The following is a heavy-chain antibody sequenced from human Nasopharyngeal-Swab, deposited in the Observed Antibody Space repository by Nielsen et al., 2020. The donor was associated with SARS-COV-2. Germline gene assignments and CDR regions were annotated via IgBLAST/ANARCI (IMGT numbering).Heavy chain of an antibody. D-gene: IGHD1-26*01. V-gene: IGHV3-48*03. CDR3: ARGGDTEIDY. Sequence: RQPPGKGLEWVSYISSSGSTIYYADSVKGRFTISRDNAKNSLYLQMNSLRAEDTAVYYCARGGDTEIDYWGQGTLVTVSS. J-gene: IGHJ4*02. CDR2: ISSSGSTI.